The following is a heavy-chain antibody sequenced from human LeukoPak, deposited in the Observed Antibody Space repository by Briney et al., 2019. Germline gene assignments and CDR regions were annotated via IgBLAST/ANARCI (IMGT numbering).Heavy chain of an antibody. CDR1: GFTFSSYW. V-gene: IGHV3-74*01. CDR3: ARDPTYYYMDV. CDR2: INSDGSST. J-gene: IGHJ6*03. Sequence: QPGGSLRLSCAASGFTFSSYWVHWVRQAPGKGLVWVSRINSDGSSTSYADSVKGRFTISRDNAKNTLYLQMNSLRAEDTAVYYCARDPTYYYMDVWGKGTTVTVSS.